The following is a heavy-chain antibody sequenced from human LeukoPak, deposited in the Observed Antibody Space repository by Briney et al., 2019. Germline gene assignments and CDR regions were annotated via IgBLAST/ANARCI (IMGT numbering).Heavy chain of an antibody. V-gene: IGHV3-21*01. CDR3: ARAPLGYCSGGSCYDLDY. D-gene: IGHD2-15*01. CDR1: GFTFSSYS. Sequence: PGESLRLSCAASGFTFSSYSMNWVRQAPGKGLEWVSSISSSSSYIYYADSVKGRFTISRDNAKNSLYLQMNSLRAEDTAVYYCARAPLGYCSGGSCYDLDYWGQGTLVTVSS. J-gene: IGHJ4*02. CDR2: ISSSSSYI.